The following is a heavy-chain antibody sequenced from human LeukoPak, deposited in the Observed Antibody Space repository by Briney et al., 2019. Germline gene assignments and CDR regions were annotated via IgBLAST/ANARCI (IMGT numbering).Heavy chain of an antibody. J-gene: IGHJ3*02. CDR2: IYYSGST. CDR1: GGSISSSSYY. V-gene: IGHV4-39*07. D-gene: IGHD3-16*01. Sequence: PSETLSLTCTVSGGSISSSSYYWGWIRQPPGKGLEWMGSIYYSGSTYYNPSLKSRVTISVDTSKNQFSLKLSSVTAADTAVYYCARGGGRGRSRRGEFCFDIWGQGTMVTVSS. CDR3: ARGGGRGRSRRGEFCFDI.